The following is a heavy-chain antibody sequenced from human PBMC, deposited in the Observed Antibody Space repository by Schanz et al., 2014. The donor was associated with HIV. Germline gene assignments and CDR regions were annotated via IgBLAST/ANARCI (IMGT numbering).Heavy chain of an antibody. D-gene: IGHD1-1*01. CDR1: GGSFSAYY. J-gene: IGHJ5*02. CDR3: ARGSRWNINWFDP. V-gene: IGHV4-34*01. CDR2: INHSGST. Sequence: QVQLQQWGAGLLKPSETLSLTCVVYGGSFSAYYWSWIRQPPGKGLEWIGKINHSGSTNYNPSLKSRVTISVDTPKNQFPLKLSSVTAADTAVYYCARGSRWNINWFDPWGQGTLVTVSS.